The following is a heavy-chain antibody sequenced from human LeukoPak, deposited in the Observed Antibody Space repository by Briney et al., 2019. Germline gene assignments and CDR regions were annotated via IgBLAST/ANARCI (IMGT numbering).Heavy chain of an antibody. Sequence: GASVKVSCKASGYTFTSYGISWVRQAPGQGLEWMGWISAYNDNTNYAQKLQGRVTMTTDTSTSTAYMELRSLRSDDTAVYYCARLGYYDFWSGVSPPLSRRGYMDVWGKGTTVIVSS. CDR1: GYTFTSYG. V-gene: IGHV1-18*01. D-gene: IGHD3-3*01. CDR3: ARLGYYDFWSGVSPPLSRRGYMDV. J-gene: IGHJ6*03. CDR2: ISAYNDNT.